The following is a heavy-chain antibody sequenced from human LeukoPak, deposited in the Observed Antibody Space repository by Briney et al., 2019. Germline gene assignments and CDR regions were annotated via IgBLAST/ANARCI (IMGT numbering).Heavy chain of an antibody. Sequence: TSETLSLTCTVSGGSISSYYWSWIRQPAGKGLEWIGRIYTSGSTNYNPSLKGRVTMSVDTSKNQFSLKLSSVTAADTAVYYCARGRHLADYFDYWGQGTLVTVSS. CDR1: GGSISSYY. CDR2: IYTSGST. V-gene: IGHV4-4*07. CDR3: ARGRHLADYFDY. J-gene: IGHJ4*02.